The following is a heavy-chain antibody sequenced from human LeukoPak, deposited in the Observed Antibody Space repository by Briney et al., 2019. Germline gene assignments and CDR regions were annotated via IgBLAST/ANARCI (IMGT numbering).Heavy chain of an antibody. Sequence: PSETLSLTCSVSGDSVSRSDSYWDWIRQPPGKGLEWIGTIYYSGRTYYSPSLKSRVTMSVDTSNNQFSLNLSSVTAADTAVYYCARRRYYDGSGYLEWGQGTLLSVSS. CDR2: IYYSGRT. CDR1: GDSVSRSDSY. J-gene: IGHJ1*01. CDR3: ARRRYYDGSGYLE. D-gene: IGHD3-22*01. V-gene: IGHV4-39*01.